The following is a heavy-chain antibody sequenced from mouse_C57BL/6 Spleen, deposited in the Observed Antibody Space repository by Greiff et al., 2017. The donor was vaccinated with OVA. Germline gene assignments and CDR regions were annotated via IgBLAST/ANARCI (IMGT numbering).Heavy chain of an antibody. Sequence: EVKLVESGGGLVQPGGSLSLSCAASGFTFTDYYMSWVRQPPGKALAWLGFIRNKANGYTTEYSAYVKGRFTISRDNSQSLLYLQINALRAEDSATYYCARYSNSFAYWGQGTLVTVSA. D-gene: IGHD2-1*01. V-gene: IGHV7-3*01. CDR1: GFTFTDYY. J-gene: IGHJ3*01. CDR2: IRNKANGYTT. CDR3: ARYSNSFAY.